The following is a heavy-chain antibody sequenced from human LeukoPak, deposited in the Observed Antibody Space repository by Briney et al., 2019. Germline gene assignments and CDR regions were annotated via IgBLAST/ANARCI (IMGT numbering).Heavy chain of an antibody. D-gene: IGHD6-19*01. CDR1: GDSISSGGYY. V-gene: IGHV4-31*03. CDR2: MYYSGNT. Sequence: SQTLSLTCTVSGDSISSGGYYWSWNRQHPGKGLEWIGYMYYSGNTYYNPSLKSRVTISVDTSKNQFSLKLTSVTAADTAVYYCARGGQWLAPGPDYWGQGTLVTVSS. CDR3: ARGGQWLAPGPDY. J-gene: IGHJ4*02.